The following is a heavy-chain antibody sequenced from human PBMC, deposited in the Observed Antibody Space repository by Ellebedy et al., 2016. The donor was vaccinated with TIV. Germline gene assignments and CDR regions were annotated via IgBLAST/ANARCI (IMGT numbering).Heavy chain of an antibody. CDR2: IYSDGST. J-gene: IGHJ6*02. D-gene: IGHD3-10*01. V-gene: IGHV3-66*01. Sequence: GESLKISCAVSGFSVSSNYLSWVRQAPGKGLEWVSTIYSDGSTYYADSVRGRFTISRDNSKNTLYLKMKSLRADDTAVYYCANNWVVRGEGWNNGMDVWGQGTTVTVSS. CDR3: ANNWVVRGEGWNNGMDV. CDR1: GFSVSSNY.